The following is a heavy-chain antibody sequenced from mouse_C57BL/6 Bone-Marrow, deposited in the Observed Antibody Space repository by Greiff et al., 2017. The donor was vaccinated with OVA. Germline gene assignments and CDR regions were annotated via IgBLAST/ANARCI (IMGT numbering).Heavy chain of an antibody. Sequence: VQLQQSGPGLVKPSQSLSLTCSVTGYSITSGYYWNWIRQFPGNKLEWMGYISYDGSNNYNPSLKNRISITRDTSKNQFFLKLNSVTTEDTATYYCARWFLYFDYWGQGTTLTVSS. CDR2: ISYDGSN. J-gene: IGHJ2*01. CDR3: ARWFLYFDY. D-gene: IGHD2-2*01. V-gene: IGHV3-6*01. CDR1: GYSITSGYY.